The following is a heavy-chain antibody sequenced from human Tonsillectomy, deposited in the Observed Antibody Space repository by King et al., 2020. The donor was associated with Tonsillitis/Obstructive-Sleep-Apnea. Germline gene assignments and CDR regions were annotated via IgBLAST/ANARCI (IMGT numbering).Heavy chain of an antibody. Sequence: QLVQSGAEVKKPGESLRISCKGSGYSFATPWISWVRQMPGKGLEWMGRIDPSDSYTNYSPSFQGHVTISADKSSSTAYLQWSSLKASDTAMYYCATPDVDPALLMGYAYWGQGTQVTVSS. J-gene: IGHJ4*02. CDR1: GYSFATPW. CDR2: IDPSDSYT. CDR3: ATPDVDPALLMGYAY. D-gene: IGHD5-18*01. V-gene: IGHV5-10-1*01.